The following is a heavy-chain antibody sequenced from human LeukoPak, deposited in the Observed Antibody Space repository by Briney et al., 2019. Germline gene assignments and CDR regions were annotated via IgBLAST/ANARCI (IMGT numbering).Heavy chain of an antibody. CDR1: GITVSSNY. J-gene: IGHJ3*02. Sequence: GGSLRLSCAASGITVSSNYMNWVRQAPGKGLEWVSVTYSGGSTYYADSVKGRFTISRDNSKNTLYLQMNSLRAEDTAVCYCAREQQLVPAFDIWGQGTMVTVSS. CDR3: AREQQLVPAFDI. D-gene: IGHD6-13*01. V-gene: IGHV3-53*01. CDR2: TYSGGST.